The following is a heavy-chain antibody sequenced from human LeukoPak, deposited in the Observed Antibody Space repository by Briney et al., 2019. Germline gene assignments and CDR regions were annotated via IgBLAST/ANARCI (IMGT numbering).Heavy chain of an antibody. Sequence: ASVKVSCKASGGTFSSYAISWVRQAPGQGLEWMGGIIPIFGTANYAQKFQGRVTITTDESTSTAYMELSSLRSEDTAVYYCASSHYDYGDYGAHWYSDLWGRGTLVTVSS. CDR3: ASSHYDYGDYGAHWYSDL. V-gene: IGHV1-69*05. D-gene: IGHD4-17*01. CDR2: IIPIFGTA. CDR1: GGTFSSYA. J-gene: IGHJ2*01.